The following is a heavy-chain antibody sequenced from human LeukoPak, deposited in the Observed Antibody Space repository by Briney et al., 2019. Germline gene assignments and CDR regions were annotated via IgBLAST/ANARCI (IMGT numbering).Heavy chain of an antibody. D-gene: IGHD6-19*01. CDR1: GYTFTSYG. CDR2: ISAYNGNT. V-gene: IGHV1-18*01. CDR3: ARDRVAAQSYYGMDV. Sequence: ASVTVSCKASGYTFTSYGISWVRQAPGQGLEWMGWISAYNGNTNYAQKLQGRVTMTTDTSTSTAYMELRSLRSDDTAVYYCARDRVAAQSYYGMDVWGQGTTVTVSS. J-gene: IGHJ6*02.